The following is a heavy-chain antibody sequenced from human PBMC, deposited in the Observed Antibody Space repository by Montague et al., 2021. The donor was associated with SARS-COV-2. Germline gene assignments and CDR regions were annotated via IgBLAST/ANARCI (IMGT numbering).Heavy chain of an antibody. V-gene: IGHV4-39*01. J-gene: IGHJ4*02. D-gene: IGHD3-3*01. Sequence: SETRSLTCTVSGGSISSSSYYWGWIRQPPGKGLEWIGSIYYSGSTYYNPSLKSRVTISVDTSKNQFSLKLSSVTAADTAVYYCARQMRQSSIFGVVIQYYFDYWGQGTLVTVSS. CDR3: ARQMRQSSIFGVVIQYYFDY. CDR1: GGSISSSSYY. CDR2: IYYSGST.